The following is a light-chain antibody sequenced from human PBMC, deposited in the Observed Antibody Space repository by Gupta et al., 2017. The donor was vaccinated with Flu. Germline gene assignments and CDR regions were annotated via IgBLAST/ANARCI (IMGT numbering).Light chain of an antibody. Sequence: PRSLSPGDRATLSCRASQSLISNSDLAWYQQRPGQAPRLLMYASSNRATGIPDRFSGTGSGTDFTLTISRLEPEDFAVYFCQQYAYSPWTFGQGTKVQIK. CDR3: QQYAYSPWT. CDR2: ASS. CDR1: QSLISNSD. V-gene: IGKV3-20*01. J-gene: IGKJ1*01.